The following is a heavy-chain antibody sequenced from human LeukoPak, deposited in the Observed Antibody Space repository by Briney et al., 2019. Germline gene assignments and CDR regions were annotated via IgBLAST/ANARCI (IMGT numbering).Heavy chain of an antibody. J-gene: IGHJ4*02. CDR2: ISYDGSNK. CDR3: ARYITMTSNDY. D-gene: IGHD3-22*01. V-gene: IGHV3-30-3*01. CDR1: GFTFSSYA. Sequence: GGSLRLSCAASGFTFSSYAMHWVRQAPGKGLEWVAVISYDGSNKYYADSVKGRFTISRDNAKNSLYLQMNSLRAEDTAVYYCARYITMTSNDYWGQGTLVTVSS.